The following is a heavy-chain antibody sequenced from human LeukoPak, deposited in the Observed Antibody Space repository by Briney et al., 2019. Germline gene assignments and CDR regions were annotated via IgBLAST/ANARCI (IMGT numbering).Heavy chain of an antibody. CDR3: ARARGFFDY. CDR2: IKQDGSEK. CDR1: GCTFSSYW. D-gene: IGHD3-10*01. Sequence: GGSLRLSCAASGCTFSSYWMSWVRQAPGKGLEWVANIKQDGSEKYYVDSVKGRFTISRDNAKNSLYLQMNSLRAEDTAVDYCARARGFFDYWGQGTLVTVSS. V-gene: IGHV3-7*01. J-gene: IGHJ4*02.